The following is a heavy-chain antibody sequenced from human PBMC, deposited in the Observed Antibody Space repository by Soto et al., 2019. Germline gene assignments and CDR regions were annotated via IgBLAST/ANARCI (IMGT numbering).Heavy chain of an antibody. CDR2: ISYDGSNK. D-gene: IGHD3-10*01. CDR3: ARDLFTYYYGSGADY. CDR1: GFTFSSYA. J-gene: IGHJ4*02. Sequence: QVQLVESGGGVVQPGRSLRLSCAASGFTFSSYAMHWVRQAPGKGLEWVAVISYDGSNKYYADSVKGRFTISRDNSKNTLYLQMNSLRAEDTAVYYCARDLFTYYYGSGADYWGQGTLVTVSS. V-gene: IGHV3-30-3*01.